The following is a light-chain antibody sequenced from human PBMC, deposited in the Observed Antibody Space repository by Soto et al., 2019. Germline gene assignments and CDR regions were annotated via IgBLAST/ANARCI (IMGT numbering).Light chain of an antibody. CDR1: QSVSNSY. CDR3: QKYGGSQTWT. CDR2: GAS. V-gene: IGKV3-20*01. Sequence: EIVLTQSPGTLSLSPGERATLSCRASQSVSNSYLAWYQQKPGQAPRLLIHGASSRPTGIPDRFSGSGSGTDFTLTISRLEPEDFAVYYCQKYGGSQTWTFGQGTKVEIK. J-gene: IGKJ1*01.